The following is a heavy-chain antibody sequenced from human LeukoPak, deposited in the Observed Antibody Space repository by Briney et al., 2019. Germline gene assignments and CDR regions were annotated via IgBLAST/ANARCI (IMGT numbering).Heavy chain of an antibody. D-gene: IGHD5-18*01. V-gene: IGHV4-39*07. J-gene: IGHJ6*03. CDR3: ARGRSRVQLWKRDYYYYYMDV. Sequence: PSETLSLTCTVSGGSITSRSNYWGWIRQPPGKGLEWIGSINYSGSTYYNPSLKSRVTISVDTSKNQFSLKLSSVTAADTAVYYCARGRSRVQLWKRDYYYYYMDVWGKGTTVTVSS. CDR1: GGSITSRSNY. CDR2: INYSGST.